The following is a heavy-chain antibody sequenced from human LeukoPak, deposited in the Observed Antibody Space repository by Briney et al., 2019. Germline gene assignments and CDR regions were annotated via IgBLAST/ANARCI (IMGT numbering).Heavy chain of an antibody. D-gene: IGHD4-11*01. CDR1: GGTFSSYA. V-gene: IGHV1-69*13. Sequence: SVKVSCKASGGTFSSYAISWVRQAPGQGLEWMGGIIPIFGTANYAQKFQGRVTITADESTSTAYMELSSLRSEDTAIYYCAKREYYSSDPFDHWGQGNPVTVSS. J-gene: IGHJ4*02. CDR2: IIPIFGTA. CDR3: AKREYYSSDPFDH.